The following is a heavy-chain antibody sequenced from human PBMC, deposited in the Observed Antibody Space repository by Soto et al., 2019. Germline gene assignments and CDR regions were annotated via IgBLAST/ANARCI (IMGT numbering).Heavy chain of an antibody. D-gene: IGHD3-9*01. CDR3: AAGRLRYFDWLPLGDDAYDI. CDR2: IVVGSGNT. J-gene: IGHJ3*02. CDR1: GFTFTSSA. Sequence: SVKVSCKASGFTFTSSAMQWVRQARGQRLEWIGWIVVGSGNTNYAQKFQERVTITRDMSTSTAYKELSSLRSEDTAVYYCAAGRLRYFDWLPLGDDAYDICGQGTMVTVSS. V-gene: IGHV1-58*02.